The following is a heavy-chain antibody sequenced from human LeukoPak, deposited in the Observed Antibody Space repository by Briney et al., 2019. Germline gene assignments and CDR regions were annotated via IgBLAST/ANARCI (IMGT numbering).Heavy chain of an antibody. CDR2: VNRDGSET. CDR1: GFTLSSHW. CDR3: ARNNGMDV. Sequence: PGGSLRPSCAASGFTLSSHWMTWVRQDPGRGPEWVANVNRDGSETYYLDSVKGRFTISKDNAKNSLYLQMNSLRAEDTALYHCARNNGMDVWGQGTTVIVSS. V-gene: IGHV3-7*03. J-gene: IGHJ6*02.